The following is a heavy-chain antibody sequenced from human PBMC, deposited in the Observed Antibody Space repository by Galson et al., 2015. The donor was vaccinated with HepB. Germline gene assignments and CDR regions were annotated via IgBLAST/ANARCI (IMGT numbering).Heavy chain of an antibody. CDR1: GYIFTSYY. V-gene: IGHV1-46*01. J-gene: IGHJ3*02. CDR3: ARVCDSCHHLDVFDM. Sequence: SVKVSCKASGYIFTSYYMHWVRQAPGQGLEWMGIITPSDGSTKYAQKFQGRVTMTSDTSTTTVYMELSSLRSEDTAVYYCARVCDSCHHLDVFDMWGQGTMVTASS. CDR2: ITPSDGST. D-gene: IGHD2-2*01.